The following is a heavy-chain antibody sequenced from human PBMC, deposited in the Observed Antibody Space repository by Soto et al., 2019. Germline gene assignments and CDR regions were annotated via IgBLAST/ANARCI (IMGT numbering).Heavy chain of an antibody. CDR3: ARGATPLSPKAQSIAARRGGWYYMDV. D-gene: IGHD6-6*01. V-gene: IGHV4-34*01. J-gene: IGHJ6*03. Sequence: SETLSPTCAVYGGSFSGYYWSWIRQPPGKGLEWIGEINHSGSTNYNPSLKSRVTISVDTSKNQFSLKLSSVTAADTAVYYCARGATPLSPKAQSIAARRGGWYYMDVWGKGTTVTVSS. CDR2: INHSGST. CDR1: GGSFSGYY.